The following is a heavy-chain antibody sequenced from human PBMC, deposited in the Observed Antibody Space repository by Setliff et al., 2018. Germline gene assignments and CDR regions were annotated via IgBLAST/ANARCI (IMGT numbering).Heavy chain of an antibody. CDR1: GFTFSDYY. Sequence: GESLTISCAASGFTFSDYYMTWIRQAPGKGLGWVSYISRGGNTIYYADSVKGRFTISRDNARDSLFLQMSSLRAEDTAVYYCAREVVGAPSTFDIWGQGTMVTVSS. CDR3: AREVVGAPSTFDI. D-gene: IGHD1-26*01. CDR2: ISRGGNTI. J-gene: IGHJ3*02. V-gene: IGHV3-11*04.